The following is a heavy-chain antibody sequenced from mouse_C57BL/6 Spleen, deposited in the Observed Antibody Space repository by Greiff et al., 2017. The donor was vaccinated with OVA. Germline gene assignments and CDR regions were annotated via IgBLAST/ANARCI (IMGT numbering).Heavy chain of an antibody. CDR2: FYPGSGSI. Sequence: QVHVKQSGAELVKPGASVKLSCKASGYTFTEYTIHWVKQRSGQGLEWIGWFYPGSGSIKYNEKFKDKATLTADKSSSTVYMELSRLTSQDSAVYFWARHEGYDRDWYFDVWGTGTTVTVSS. CDR3: ARHEGYDRDWYFDV. CDR1: GYTFTEYT. J-gene: IGHJ1*03. D-gene: IGHD2-3*01. V-gene: IGHV1-62-2*01.